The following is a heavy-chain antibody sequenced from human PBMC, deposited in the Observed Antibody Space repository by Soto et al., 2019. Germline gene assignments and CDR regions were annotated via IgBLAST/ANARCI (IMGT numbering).Heavy chain of an antibody. J-gene: IGHJ4*02. V-gene: IGHV3-30*18. Sequence: GSLRLSCAASGFSFSRYGIHWVRQAPGKGLEWVAVISKDGGDKEYAESVKGRCTISRENSKSTVYLQMNSLRVEDTAVYYCAKEGHKYKYSPDYGGQGTLVTVS. CDR2: ISKDGGDK. CDR3: AKEGHKYKYSPDY. D-gene: IGHD1-20*01. CDR1: GFSFSRYG.